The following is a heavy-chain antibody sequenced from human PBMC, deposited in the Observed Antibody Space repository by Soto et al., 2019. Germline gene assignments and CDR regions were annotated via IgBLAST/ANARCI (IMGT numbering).Heavy chain of an antibody. CDR2: IKQDGSEN. Sequence: EVQVVESGGGLVQPGGSLRLSCAASGFTFSNYWMTWVRQAPGKGLEWVANIKQDGSENFYVDSVKGRFTISRDNAKNSRYLQMNSLRAEDTAVYYCARDAGPRGYDAFDIWGQGTMVTVSS. J-gene: IGHJ3*02. V-gene: IGHV3-7*04. CDR1: GFTFSNYW. CDR3: ARDAGPRGYDAFDI. D-gene: IGHD6-13*01.